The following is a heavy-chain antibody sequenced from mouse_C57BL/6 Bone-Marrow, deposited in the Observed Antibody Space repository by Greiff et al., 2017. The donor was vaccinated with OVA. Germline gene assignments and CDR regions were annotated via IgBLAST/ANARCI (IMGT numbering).Heavy chain of an antibody. CDR3: ARTLYYDYSHWYFDV. CDR2: INPSTGGT. J-gene: IGHJ1*03. Sequence: VQLQQSGPELVKPGASVKISCKASGYSFTGYYMNWVKQSPEKSLEWIGEINPSTGGTTYNQKFKAKATLTVDKSSSTAYMQLKSLTSEDSAVYCCARTLYYDYSHWYFDVWGTGTTVTVSS. CDR1: GYSFTGYY. V-gene: IGHV1-42*01. D-gene: IGHD2-4*01.